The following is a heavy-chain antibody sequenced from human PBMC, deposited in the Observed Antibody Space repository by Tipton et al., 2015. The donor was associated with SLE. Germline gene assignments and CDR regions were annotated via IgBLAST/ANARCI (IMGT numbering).Heavy chain of an antibody. D-gene: IGHD3-22*01. CDR3: AREGDSSGYYYVGY. Sequence: QLVQSGAEVKKPGASVKVSCKASGYTFTSYDINWVRQATGQGLEWMGWMNPNSGNTGYAQKFQGRVTMTRNTSISTAYMELSSLRSEDTAVYYRAREGDSSGYYYVGYWGQGTLVTVSS. J-gene: IGHJ4*02. CDR1: GYTFTSYD. V-gene: IGHV1-8*01. CDR2: MNPNSGNT.